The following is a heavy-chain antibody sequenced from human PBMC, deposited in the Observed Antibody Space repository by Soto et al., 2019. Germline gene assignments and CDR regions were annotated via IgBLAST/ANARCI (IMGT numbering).Heavy chain of an antibody. CDR1: VFTFSDYY. J-gene: IGHJ4*02. Sequence: GGSMRLSCAASVFTFSDYYMSWIRKAPGKGLEWVSYISSSGSTIYYADSVKGRFTISRDNAKNSLYLQMNSLRAEDTAVYYCASVLPGTYFDYWGQGTLVTV. CDR3: ASVLPGTYFDY. D-gene: IGHD1-1*01. CDR2: ISSSGSTI. V-gene: IGHV3-11*01.